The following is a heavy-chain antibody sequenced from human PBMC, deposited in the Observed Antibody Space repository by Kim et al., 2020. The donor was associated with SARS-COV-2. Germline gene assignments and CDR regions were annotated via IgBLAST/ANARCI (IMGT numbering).Heavy chain of an antibody. CDR2: INPSGGST. CDR3: ARDLTTIFGVANWYYGMVV. J-gene: IGHJ6*02. D-gene: IGHD3-3*01. Sequence: ASVKVSCKASGYTFTSYYMHWVRQAPGQGLDWMGIINPSGGSTSYAQKFQGRVTMTRDTSKSTVYMELSSLRSEDTAVYYCARDLTTIFGVANWYYGMVVWGQGTTVTVSS. V-gene: IGHV1-46*01. CDR1: GYTFTSYY.